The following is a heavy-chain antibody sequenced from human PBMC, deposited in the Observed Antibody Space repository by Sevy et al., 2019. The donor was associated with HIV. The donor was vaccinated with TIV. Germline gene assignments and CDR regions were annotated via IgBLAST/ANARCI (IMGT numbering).Heavy chain of an antibody. CDR3: ARLELSGSGWYGKGMDV. CDR1: GYTFSSYG. Sequence: ASVKVSCKASGYTFSSYGISWVRQAPGQGLEWMGWISTYNGNTNYAPKPQGRVTMTTDTSTSTAYMELRSLRSDDTAVYYCARLELSGSGWYGKGMDVWGQGTTVTVSS. J-gene: IGHJ6*02. D-gene: IGHD6-19*01. CDR2: ISTYNGNT. V-gene: IGHV1-18*01.